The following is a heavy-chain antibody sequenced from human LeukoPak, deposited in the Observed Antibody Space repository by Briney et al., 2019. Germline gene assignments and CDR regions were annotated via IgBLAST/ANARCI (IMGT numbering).Heavy chain of an antibody. Sequence: GGSLRLSCAASGFTFSNYGMHWVRQAPGKGLEWVAFTRYDGNNKYYADSVKGRFTISRDNSKNTLYLQMNSLSAEDTAVYYCAKDRSGGYAVGTDYWGQGTLVTVSS. CDR2: TRYDGNNK. J-gene: IGHJ4*02. CDR1: GFTFSNYG. D-gene: IGHD1-26*01. CDR3: AKDRSGGYAVGTDY. V-gene: IGHV3-30*02.